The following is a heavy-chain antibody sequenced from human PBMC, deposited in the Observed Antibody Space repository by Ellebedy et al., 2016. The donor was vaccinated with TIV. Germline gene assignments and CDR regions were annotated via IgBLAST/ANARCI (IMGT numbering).Heavy chain of an antibody. V-gene: IGHV1-69*13. CDR2: FIPLFGTA. J-gene: IGHJ3*02. CDR3: AKKYGDSSDIDLDAFDI. Sequence: ASVKVSCXASGGTFSIYTLSWARQTRGQGLELMGGFIPLFGTANYPPKFQGRVTITADDSTNTAYMELSSLRSEDTAVYYCAKKYGDSSDIDLDAFDIWGQGTMVTVSS. CDR1: GGTFSIYT. D-gene: IGHD2-15*01.